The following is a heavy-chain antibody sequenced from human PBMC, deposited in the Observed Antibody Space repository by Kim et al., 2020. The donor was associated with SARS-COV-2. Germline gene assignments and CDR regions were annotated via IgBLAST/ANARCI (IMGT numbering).Heavy chain of an antibody. Sequence: ASVKVSCKASGYTFTSYAMNWVRQAPGQGLEWMGWINTNTGNPTYAQGFTGRFVFSLDTSVSTAYLQISSLKAEDTAVYYCARGGPSWGQWLTTPYGMDVWGQGTTVTVSS. CDR3: ARGGPSWGQWLTTPYGMDV. J-gene: IGHJ6*02. CDR1: GYTFTSYA. D-gene: IGHD6-19*01. CDR2: INTNTGNP. V-gene: IGHV7-4-1*02.